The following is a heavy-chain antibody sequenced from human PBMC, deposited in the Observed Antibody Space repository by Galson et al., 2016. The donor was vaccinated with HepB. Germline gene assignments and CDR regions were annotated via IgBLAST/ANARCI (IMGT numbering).Heavy chain of an antibody. J-gene: IGHJ5*02. D-gene: IGHD2-15*01. V-gene: IGHV3-23*01. Sequence: SLRLSCAASGFTFRSYPMHWVRQAPGKGLEWVSGIRGSGGGIDYADSVKGRFTISRDSSKNTLYLQMDSLRAEDTAVYYCARNRHCSGGSCYGAWGQGTLVTVSS. CDR2: IRGSGGGI. CDR1: GFTFRSYP. CDR3: ARNRHCSGGSCYGA.